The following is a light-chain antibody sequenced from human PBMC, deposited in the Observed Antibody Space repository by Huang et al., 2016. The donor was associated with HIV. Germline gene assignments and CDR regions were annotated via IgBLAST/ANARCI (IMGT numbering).Light chain of an antibody. J-gene: IGKJ4*01. CDR1: QSVLYRSNNKNY. CDR2: WAS. Sequence: DIVMTQSPDSLAVSLGERATINCKSSQSVLYRSNNKNYFAWYQQKPGQPPKLLIYWASTRESGVPERFSGSVSGTDFTLTIRSLQAEDVAVYYCQQYYSNPLTFGGGTKVEIK. CDR3: QQYYSNPLT. V-gene: IGKV4-1*01.